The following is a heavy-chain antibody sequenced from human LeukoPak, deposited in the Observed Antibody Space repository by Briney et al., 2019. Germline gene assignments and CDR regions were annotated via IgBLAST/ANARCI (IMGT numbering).Heavy chain of an antibody. CDR3: ARESGDGYNTA. V-gene: IGHV4-61*02. J-gene: IGHJ5*02. Sequence: SETLSLTCTVSGGSISSGSYYWSWIRQPAGKGLEWIGRIYTSGSTNYNPSLKSRVTISVDTSKNQFSLKLSSVTAADTAVYYCARESGDGYNTAWGQGTLVTVSS. CDR2: IYTSGST. D-gene: IGHD5-24*01. CDR1: GGSISSGSYY.